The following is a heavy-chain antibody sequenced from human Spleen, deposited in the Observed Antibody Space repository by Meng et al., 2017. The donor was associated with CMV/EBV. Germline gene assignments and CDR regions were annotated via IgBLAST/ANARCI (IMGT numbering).Heavy chain of an antibody. V-gene: IGHV3-7*01. D-gene: IGHD2-2*01. CDR3: ARGCSSTSCYSFGGY. Sequence: GESLKISCAASGCTFSSYWMSWVRQAPGKGLEWVANIKQDGSEKYYVDSVKGRFTISRDNAKNSLYLQMNSLRAEDTAVYYCARGCSSTSCYSFGGYWGQGTLVTVSS. CDR2: IKQDGSEK. J-gene: IGHJ4*02. CDR1: GCTFSSYW.